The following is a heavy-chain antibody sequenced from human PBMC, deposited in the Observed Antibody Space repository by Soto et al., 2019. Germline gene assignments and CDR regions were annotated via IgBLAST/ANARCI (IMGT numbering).Heavy chain of an antibody. CDR1: GFSLSTSGMC. J-gene: IGHJ6*02. CDR2: IDWDDDK. D-gene: IGHD6-13*01. Sequence: SGPTSVNPTQTLTLTCTFSGFSLSTSGMCVSWIRQPPGKALEWLALIDWDDDKYYSTSLKTRLTISKDTSKNQVVLIMTSMDPVDTATYYCARMRHYSSTWYSNHNSYYGLDVWGQGTTVTVSS. CDR3: ARMRHYSSTWYSNHNSYYGLDV. V-gene: IGHV2-70*01.